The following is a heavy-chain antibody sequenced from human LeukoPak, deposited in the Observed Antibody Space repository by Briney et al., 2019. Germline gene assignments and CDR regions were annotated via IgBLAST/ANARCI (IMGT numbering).Heavy chain of an antibody. Sequence: PSETLSLTCTVSGYSISSGYYWGWIRQPPGKGLEWIGSIYHSGSTYYNPSLKSRVTISVDTSKNQFSLKLSSVTAADTAVYYCARAYYDFWSGYSPKPKYYFDYWGQGTLVTVSS. D-gene: IGHD3-3*01. J-gene: IGHJ4*02. CDR1: GYSISSGYY. CDR3: ARAYYDFWSGYSPKPKYYFDY. V-gene: IGHV4-38-2*02. CDR2: IYHSGST.